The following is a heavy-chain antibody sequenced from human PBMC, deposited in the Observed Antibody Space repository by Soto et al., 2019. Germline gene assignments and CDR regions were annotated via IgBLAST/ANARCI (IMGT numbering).Heavy chain of an antibody. CDR2: INHSGST. CDR3: ARDAIHPYYYYYYYVDV. Sequence: PSETLSLTCAVYGGSFSGYYWSWIRQPPGKGLEWMGEINHSGSTNYNPSLKSRVTISVDTSKNQFSLKLSSVTAADTAVYYCARDAIHPYYYYYYYVDVWGKGTTVTVSS. V-gene: IGHV4-34*01. CDR1: GGSFSGYY. J-gene: IGHJ6*03. D-gene: IGHD2-8*01.